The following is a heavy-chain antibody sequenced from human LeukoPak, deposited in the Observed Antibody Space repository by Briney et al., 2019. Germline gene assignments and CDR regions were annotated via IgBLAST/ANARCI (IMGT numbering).Heavy chain of an antibody. Sequence: PSETLSLTCTVSGGSISSSNWWSWVRQPPGKGLEWIGEIYHSGSTNYNPPLKSRVTISVDKSKNQFSLKLSSVTAADTALYYCARYIYSSTWFDPWGQGTLVTVSS. V-gene: IGHV4-4*02. CDR1: GGSISSSNW. J-gene: IGHJ5*02. D-gene: IGHD6-13*01. CDR2: IYHSGST. CDR3: ARYIYSSTWFDP.